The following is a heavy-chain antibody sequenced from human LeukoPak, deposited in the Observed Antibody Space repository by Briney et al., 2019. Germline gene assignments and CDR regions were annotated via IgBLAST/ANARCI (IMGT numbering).Heavy chain of an antibody. CDR1: EFTFSSYS. J-gene: IGHJ4*02. Sequence: GGSLRLSCAASEFTFSSYSMNWVRQAPGKGLVWVSRISSDGSTTTYADSVKGRFTISRDNAKNTMYLQMNSLRAEDTALYYCARVTEYSTAGMRYWGQGIQVTVSS. CDR2: ISSDGSTT. CDR3: ARVTEYSTAGMRY. V-gene: IGHV3-74*01. D-gene: IGHD6-13*01.